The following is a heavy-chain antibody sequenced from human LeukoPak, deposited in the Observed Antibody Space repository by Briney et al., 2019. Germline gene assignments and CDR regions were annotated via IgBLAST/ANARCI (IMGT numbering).Heavy chain of an antibody. J-gene: IGHJ3*02. CDR3: ARALGAFDI. Sequence: PSETLSLTCTVSGGSISTSSYYWGWVRQPPGKGLEWIGNIFYSGSTYYSPSLKSRVTISLDTSRNQFSLKLNSVTAADTAAYYCARALGAFDIWGQGTMVTVSS. CDR2: IFYSGST. V-gene: IGHV4-39*07. CDR1: GGSISTSSYY.